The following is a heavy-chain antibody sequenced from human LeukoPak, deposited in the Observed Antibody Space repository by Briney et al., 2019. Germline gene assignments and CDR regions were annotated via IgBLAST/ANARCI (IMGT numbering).Heavy chain of an antibody. J-gene: IGHJ5*02. Sequence: SETLSLTCTVSGASISTYYWSWIRQPPGKGLEWIGYIYHSGSTNYSPSLKSRVTISIDTSKNQFSLKLSSVTAADTAVYYCVRDQGTWWFDPWGQGTLVTVSS. CDR3: VRDQGTWWFDP. V-gene: IGHV4-59*01. CDR1: GASISTYY. D-gene: IGHD1-1*01. CDR2: IYHSGST.